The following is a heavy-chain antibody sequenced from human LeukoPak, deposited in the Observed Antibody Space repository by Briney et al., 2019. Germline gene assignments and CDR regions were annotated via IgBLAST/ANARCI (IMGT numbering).Heavy chain of an antibody. J-gene: IGHJ5*02. V-gene: IGHV4-30-2*01. CDR2: IYHSGST. CDR3: ARAGGSRGFDP. Sequence: SETLSLTCAVSGGSISSGGYSGSWIRQPPGKGLGWIGYIYHSGSTYYHPSLKSRVTISVDRSKNQFSLKLRSVTAADTAVYYCARAGGSRGFDPWGQGTLVTVSS. CDR1: GGSISSGGYS. D-gene: IGHD2-15*01.